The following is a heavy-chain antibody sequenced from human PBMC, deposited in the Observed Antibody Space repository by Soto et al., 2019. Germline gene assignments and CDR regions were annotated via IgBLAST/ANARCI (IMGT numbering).Heavy chain of an antibody. Sequence: QLQLQESGPGLVKPSETLSLTCTVSGGSISSSSYYWGWIRQPPGKGLEWIGSSYYSGSTYYNPSLKSRVTISVDTSKNQFSLKLSSVTAADTAVYYCARQGIAVAGNWFDPWGQGTLVTVSS. CDR1: GGSISSSSYY. V-gene: IGHV4-39*01. CDR2: SYYSGST. D-gene: IGHD6-19*01. CDR3: ARQGIAVAGNWFDP. J-gene: IGHJ5*02.